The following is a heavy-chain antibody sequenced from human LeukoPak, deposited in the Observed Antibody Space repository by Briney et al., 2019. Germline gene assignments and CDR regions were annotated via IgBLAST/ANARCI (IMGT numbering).Heavy chain of an antibody. Sequence: ASVKVSCKASGYTFTSYDIRWVRPAPGQRLERMGWISAGNGNTKYSQNFQGRVTFISNTSATTAFMELSSLRSEDAAVYYCARDSGSGNNDYWGQGTLVTVSS. CDR3: ARDSGSGNNDY. CDR1: GYTFTSYD. J-gene: IGHJ4*02. D-gene: IGHD1-26*01. CDR2: ISAGNGNT. V-gene: IGHV1-3*01.